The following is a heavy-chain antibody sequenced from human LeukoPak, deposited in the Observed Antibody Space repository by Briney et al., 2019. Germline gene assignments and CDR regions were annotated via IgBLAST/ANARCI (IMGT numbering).Heavy chain of an antibody. CDR1: GDSISNYY. V-gene: IGHV4-59*13. J-gene: IGHJ6*03. CDR2: IYYSEST. Sequence: SETLSLTCTVSGDSISNYYWSWIRQPPGKGLEWIGYIYYSESTYYNPSLKSRVTTSVDTSKNQFSLKLSSVTAADTAVYYCARDSRYSDTSGYYYSHYYMDVWGKGTTVTVSS. CDR3: ARDSRYSDTSGYYYSHYYMDV. D-gene: IGHD3-22*01.